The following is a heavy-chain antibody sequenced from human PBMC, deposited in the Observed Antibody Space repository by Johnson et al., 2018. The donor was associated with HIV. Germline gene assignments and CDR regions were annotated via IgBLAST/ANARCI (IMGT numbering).Heavy chain of an antibody. V-gene: IGHV3-30-3*01. CDR3: ARVYYYDNKDGFDI. CDR1: GFTFSSYA. D-gene: IGHD3-22*01. J-gene: IGHJ3*02. CDR2: ISYDGSNK. Sequence: QVQLVESGGGLVKPGGSLRLSCAASGFTFSSYAMHWVRQAPGKGLEWVAVISYDGSNKYYADSVKGRFTISRDISKNLLYLQMNSLRTEDTAVYYCARVYYYDNKDGFDIWGQGTTVTVSS.